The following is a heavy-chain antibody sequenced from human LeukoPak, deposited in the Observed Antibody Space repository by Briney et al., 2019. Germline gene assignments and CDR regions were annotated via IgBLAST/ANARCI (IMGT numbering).Heavy chain of an antibody. CDR1: GYTFTNYY. CDR2: INPSGGST. V-gene: IGHV1-46*01. Sequence: ASVKVSCKASGYTFTNYYMHWVRQAPGQGLEWMGIINPSGGSTGYAQKFQGRFTMTRDTSTTTVYMELSSLRSEDTAVYYCAKGHSGYVPEGYWGLGSLVTVSS. J-gene: IGHJ4*02. D-gene: IGHD5-12*01. CDR3: AKGHSGYVPEGY.